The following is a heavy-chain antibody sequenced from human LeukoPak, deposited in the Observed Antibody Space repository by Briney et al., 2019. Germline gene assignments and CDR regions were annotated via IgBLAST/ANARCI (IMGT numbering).Heavy chain of an antibody. V-gene: IGHV1-18*01. CDR2: ISAYNGNT. D-gene: IGHD3-22*01. Sequence: EASVKVSCKASGYTFTSYGISWVRQAPGQGLEWMGWISAYNGNTNYAQKLQGRVTMTTDTSTSTAYMELRSLRSDDTAVYYCARTYVDYYDSSGSDYWGQGTLVTVSP. CDR1: GYTFTSYG. CDR3: ARTYVDYYDSSGSDY. J-gene: IGHJ4*02.